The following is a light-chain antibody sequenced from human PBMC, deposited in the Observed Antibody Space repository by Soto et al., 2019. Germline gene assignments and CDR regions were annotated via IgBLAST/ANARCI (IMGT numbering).Light chain of an antibody. J-gene: IGKJ5*01. V-gene: IGKV3-15*01. CDR3: QQYNSYCA. CDR1: QSVSSN. CDR2: GAS. Sequence: EIVMTQSPATLSVSPGERATLSCRASQSVSSNLAWYQQKPGQAPRLLIYGASTRATGIPARFSGSGSGTEFTLTLRSLQPDDFATYYCQQYNSYCALGQGTPLEIK.